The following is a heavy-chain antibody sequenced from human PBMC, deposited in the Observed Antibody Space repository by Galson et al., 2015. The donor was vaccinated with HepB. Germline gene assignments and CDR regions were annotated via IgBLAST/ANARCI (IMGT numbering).Heavy chain of an antibody. Sequence: SLRLSCAASGFIFSSYSMNWVRQAPGKGLEWVSYISGRTSSIYYADSVKGRFTISRDNAKNSLYLQMNSLRDEDTAVYYCASRAPCTGGSCHPLYYGMDVWGQGTTVTVSS. V-gene: IGHV3-48*02. D-gene: IGHD2-15*01. CDR2: ISGRTSSI. J-gene: IGHJ6*02. CDR3: ASRAPCTGGSCHPLYYGMDV. CDR1: GFIFSSYS.